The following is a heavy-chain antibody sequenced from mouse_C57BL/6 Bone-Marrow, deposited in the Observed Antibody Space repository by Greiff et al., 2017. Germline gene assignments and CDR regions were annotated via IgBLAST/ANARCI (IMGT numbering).Heavy chain of an antibody. V-gene: IGHV1-81*01. CDR1: GYTFTSYG. J-gene: IGHJ2*01. CDR2: IYPRSGNT. D-gene: IGHD1-1*01. Sequence: QVHVKQSGAELARPGASVKLSCKASGYTFTSYGISWVKQRTGQGLEWIGEIYPRSGNTYYNEKFKGKATLTADKSSSTAYMELRSLTSEDSAVSFSAESRGGNYGSGAWGQGTTLTVSS. CDR3: AESRGGNYGSGA.